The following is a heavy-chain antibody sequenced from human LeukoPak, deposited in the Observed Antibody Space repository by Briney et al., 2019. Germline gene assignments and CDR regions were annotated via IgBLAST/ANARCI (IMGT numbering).Heavy chain of an antibody. CDR2: ISSSSSYI. J-gene: IGHJ4*02. D-gene: IGHD3-10*01. CDR3: ARAPRDRSFDY. CDR1: GFTFSSCS. Sequence: GGSLRLSCAASGFTFSSCSMNWVRQAPGKGLEWVSSISSSSSYIYYADSVKGRFTISRDNAKNSLYLQMNSLRAEDTAVYYCARAPRDRSFDYWGQGTLVTVSS. V-gene: IGHV3-21*01.